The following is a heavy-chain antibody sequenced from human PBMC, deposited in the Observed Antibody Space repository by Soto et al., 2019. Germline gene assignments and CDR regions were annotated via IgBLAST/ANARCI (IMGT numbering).Heavy chain of an antibody. CDR1: GFTFSTFA. CDR2: ISHDGSNK. CDR3: ARDGLPDDFRSGGYWFDP. V-gene: IGHV3-30*04. J-gene: IGHJ5*02. D-gene: IGHD3-3*01. Sequence: GSLRLSGSASGFTFSTFALHWVRQAPGKGLEWVALISHDGSNKHYADSVKGRLTISRDNSKNTLYMQMDSLRLEDTAVYYCARDGLPDDFRSGGYWFDPWGQGTLVTVSS.